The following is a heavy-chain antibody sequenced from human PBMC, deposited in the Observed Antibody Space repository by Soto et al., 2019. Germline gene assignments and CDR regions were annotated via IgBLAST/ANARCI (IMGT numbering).Heavy chain of an antibody. J-gene: IGHJ4*02. CDR1: GGTFSSYA. Sequence: VQLVQSGAEVKKPGSSVKVSCKASGGTFSSYAMTWVRQAPGKGLEWVSAISGTGDTTYYRDSVKGRFTISRDNSENTLYLQMNSLRAEDTAVYYCAKDSIVGRGYGDFYFDYWGQGTLVTVSS. CDR2: ISGTGDTT. CDR3: AKDSIVGRGYGDFYFDY. V-gene: IGHV3-23*04. D-gene: IGHD4-17*01.